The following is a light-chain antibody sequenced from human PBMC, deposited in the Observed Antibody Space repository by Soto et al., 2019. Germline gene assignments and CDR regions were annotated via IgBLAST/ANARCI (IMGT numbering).Light chain of an antibody. J-gene: IGKJ2*01. Sequence: IQMTQSPSSLSASVGDRVTLTCRSSRSIRNDLAWYQQRPGKAPRLLVYGASSLEPGAPSSFSGSGSGTDFTLTSSGLQPEDFASYYCLQDYDYPYTFGQGTTPDIK. CDR2: GAS. V-gene: IGKV1-6*02. CDR1: RSIRND. CDR3: LQDYDYPYT.